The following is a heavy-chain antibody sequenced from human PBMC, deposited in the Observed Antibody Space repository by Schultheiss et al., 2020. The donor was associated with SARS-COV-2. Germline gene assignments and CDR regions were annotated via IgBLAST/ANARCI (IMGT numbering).Heavy chain of an antibody. V-gene: IGHV4-59*12. CDR2: IYYSGST. D-gene: IGHD2-2*02. CDR1: GGSISSYY. Sequence: SETLSLTCTVSGGSISSYYWSWIRQPPGKGLEWIGYIYYSGSTNYNPSLKSRVTISVDTSKNQFSLKLSSVTAADTAVYYCARENVGCSSTSCYSDYYYYMDVWGKGTTVTVSS. CDR3: ARENVGCSSTSCYSDYYYYMDV. J-gene: IGHJ6*03.